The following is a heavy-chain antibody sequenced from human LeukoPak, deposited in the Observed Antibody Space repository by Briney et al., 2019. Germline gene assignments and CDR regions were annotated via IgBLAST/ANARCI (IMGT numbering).Heavy chain of an antibody. CDR3: ARDAYCTSASCRRDFDS. CDR1: GFTFSSYA. CDR2: ISGSGYNT. Sequence: GSLRLSCAVSGFTFSSYAISWVRQAPGTGLQWVSAISGSGYNTYYADSVKGRFTISRDNSKSTLYLQMDSLRAEDTAVYYCARDAYCTSASCRRDFDSWGQGTLVTVSS. V-gene: IGHV3-23*01. J-gene: IGHJ4*02. D-gene: IGHD2-2*01.